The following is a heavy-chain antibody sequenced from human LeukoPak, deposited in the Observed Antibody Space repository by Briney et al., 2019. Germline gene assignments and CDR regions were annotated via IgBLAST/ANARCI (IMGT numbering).Heavy chain of an antibody. CDR2: TYYRSKWYN. Sequence: SQTLSLTFAISGDSVSSNSAARNWIRQSPSRGLEWLGRTYYRSKWYNDYAVSVKSRITINPDTSKNQFSLQLNSVTPEDTAVYYCAREPENASSGWYWGAFDIWGQGTMVTVSS. CDR1: GDSVSSNSAA. CDR3: AREPENASSGWYWGAFDI. V-gene: IGHV6-1*01. D-gene: IGHD6-19*01. J-gene: IGHJ3*02.